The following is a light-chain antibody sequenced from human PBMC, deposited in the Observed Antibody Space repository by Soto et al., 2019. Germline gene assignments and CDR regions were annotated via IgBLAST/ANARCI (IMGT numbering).Light chain of an antibody. J-gene: IGKJ5*01. CDR1: QSISTW. CDR2: TAS. CDR3: QQAYSFPIT. Sequence: DIQMTQSPSSVSASVGDRVTITCRASQSISTWLAWYQQKPGTAPNLLIFTASYLQSGVPSRFSGSGSGTDFTLTINGLQPEDFATYYCQQAYSFPITFGQGTRLEIK. V-gene: IGKV1-12*01.